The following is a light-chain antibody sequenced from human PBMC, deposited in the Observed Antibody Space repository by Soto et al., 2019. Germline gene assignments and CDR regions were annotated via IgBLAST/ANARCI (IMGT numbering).Light chain of an antibody. J-gene: IGKJ5*01. CDR3: QQRSNWHPIT. Sequence: ESVLTQSPATLSLSPGGRSTLSCRASQSVSSYLAWYQQKPCQAPRLLVYDASNRATGIPARFSGSGSGTDFTLTISSLEHEDFAVHYCQQRSNWHPITFGQGTRLEIK. V-gene: IGKV3-11*01. CDR2: DAS. CDR1: QSVSSY.